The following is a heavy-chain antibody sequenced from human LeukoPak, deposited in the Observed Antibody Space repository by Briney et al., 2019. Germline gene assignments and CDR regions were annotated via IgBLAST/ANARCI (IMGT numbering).Heavy chain of an antibody. V-gene: IGHV4-59*01. CDR2: IYYSGST. CDR1: GGSISSYY. CDR3: ARWRPVDGDYSDHPLDY. J-gene: IGHJ4*02. D-gene: IGHD4-17*01. Sequence: SETLSLTCTVSGGSISSYYWSWIRQPPGKGLEWIGYIYYSGSTNYNPSLKSRVTISVDTSKNQFSLKLSSVTAADTAVYYCARWRPVDGDYSDHPLDYWGQGTLVTVSS.